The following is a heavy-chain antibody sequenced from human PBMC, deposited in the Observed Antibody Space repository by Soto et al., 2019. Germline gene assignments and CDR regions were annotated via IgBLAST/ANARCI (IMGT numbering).Heavy chain of an antibody. D-gene: IGHD1-26*01. CDR3: ARDLVGATSGYDYYYYYGMDV. CDR2: ISSSGSTI. V-gene: IGHV3-48*03. CDR1: GFTFSSYE. Sequence: GGSLRLSCAASGFTFSSYEMNWVRQAPGKGLEWVSYISSSGSTIYYADSVKGRFTISRDNAKNSLYLQMNSLRAEDTAVYYCARDLVGATSGYDYYYYYGMDVWGQGTTVTVS. J-gene: IGHJ6*02.